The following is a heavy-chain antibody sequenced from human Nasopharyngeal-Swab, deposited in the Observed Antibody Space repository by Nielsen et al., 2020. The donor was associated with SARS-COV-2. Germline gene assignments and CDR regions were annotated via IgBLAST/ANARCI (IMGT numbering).Heavy chain of an antibody. CDR1: GFTFSGYS. CDR2: IKQDGSEK. V-gene: IGHV3-7*01. J-gene: IGHJ4*02. CDR3: ARLRYYSSDY. D-gene: IGHD1-26*01. Sequence: GESLKISCAASGFTFSGYSMSWVRQAPGKGLEWVANIKQDGSEKYYVDSVEGRFTISRDSAKNSLFLQMNSLRAEDTAVYYYARLRYYSSDYWGQGTLVTVSS.